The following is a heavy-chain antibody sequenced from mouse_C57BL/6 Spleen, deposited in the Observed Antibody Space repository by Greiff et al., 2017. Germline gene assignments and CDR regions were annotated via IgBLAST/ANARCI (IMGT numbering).Heavy chain of an antibody. CDR1: GFTFSSYA. V-gene: IGHV5-4*01. CDR2: ISDGGSYT. CDR3: ARDEYGVLYYAMDY. D-gene: IGHD5-1*01. Sequence: EVQGVESGGGLVKPGGSLKLSCAASGFTFSSYAMSWVRQTPKQRLEWVATISDGGSYTYYPDNVKGRFTISRDNAKNNLYLQMSHLKSEDTAMYDCARDEYGVLYYAMDYWGQGTSVTVSS. J-gene: IGHJ4*01.